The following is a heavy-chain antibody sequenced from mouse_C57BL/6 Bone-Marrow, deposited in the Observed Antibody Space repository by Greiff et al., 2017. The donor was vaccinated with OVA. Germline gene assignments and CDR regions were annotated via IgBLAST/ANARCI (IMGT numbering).Heavy chain of an antibody. Sequence: QVQLQQPGAELVKPGASVKLSCKASGYTFTSYWMQWVKQRPGQGLEWIGEIDPSDSYTIYNQKFKGKATLTVDTSSSKTYMQLSSLASEDSAVYSSAREVTTVVSYYFDYWGQGTTLTVSS. D-gene: IGHD1-1*01. CDR3: AREVTTVVSYYFDY. V-gene: IGHV1-50*01. CDR1: GYTFTSYW. J-gene: IGHJ2*01. CDR2: IDPSDSYT.